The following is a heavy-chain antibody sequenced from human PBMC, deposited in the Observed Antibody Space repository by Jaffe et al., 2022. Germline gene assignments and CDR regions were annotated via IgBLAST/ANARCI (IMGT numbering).Heavy chain of an antibody. D-gene: IGHD5-18*01. CDR2: IYHSGNT. V-gene: IGHV4-38-2*01. Sequence: QVQLQESGPGLVKPSETLSLTCAVSGYSISSGYYWGWIRQPPGKGLEWIGNIYHSGNTQYNPSLKSRVIISVDTSKNQFSLKVSSVTAADTAVYYCARSLLTVTRVSFGSWGQGTLVSVSS. CDR3: ARSLLTVTRVSFGS. CDR1: GYSISSGYY. J-gene: IGHJ5*02.